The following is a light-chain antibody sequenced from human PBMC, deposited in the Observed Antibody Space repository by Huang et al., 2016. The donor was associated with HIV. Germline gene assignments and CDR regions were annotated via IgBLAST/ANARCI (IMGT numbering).Light chain of an antibody. V-gene: IGKV3D-20*01. J-gene: IGKJ5*01. Sequence: ELVLTQSPATLSLSPGERATLSCGASQSVSSSYLAWYHQKPGLAPRLLIYDASSRATGIPDRFSGGGSGTDFTLTISRLEPEDFAVYYCPQYGSSPSTFGQGTRLEIK. CDR3: PQYGSSPST. CDR2: DAS. CDR1: QSVSSSY.